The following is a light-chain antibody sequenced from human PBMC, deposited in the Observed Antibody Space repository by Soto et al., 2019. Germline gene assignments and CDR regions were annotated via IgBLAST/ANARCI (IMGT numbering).Light chain of an antibody. CDR2: GAS. CDR1: QSCRQH. Sequence: EIVMTQSPATLSVSPGESAPLPCKASQSCRQHLAWYQQKPGQAPRLLIYGASARATGIPARFSGSGSGTEFTLTISSLQSEDFAVYYCQQYNNWPLTFGGGTKVEIK. V-gene: IGKV3-15*01. J-gene: IGKJ4*01. CDR3: QQYNNWPLT.